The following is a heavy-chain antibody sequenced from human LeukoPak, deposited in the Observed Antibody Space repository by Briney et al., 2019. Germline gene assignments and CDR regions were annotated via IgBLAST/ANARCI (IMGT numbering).Heavy chain of an antibody. V-gene: IGHV5-51*01. CDR2: IYPGDSDT. D-gene: IGHD3-10*01. Sequence: GESLKISCKGSGYSFTSYWIGWVRQMPGKGLEWMGIIYPGDSDTRYSPSFQGQVTISADKSISTAYLQWSSLKASDTAMYYCAILEKSMVRGVIHDDYYYYYYMDVWGKGTTVTISS. CDR3: AILEKSMVRGVIHDDYYYYYYMDV. CDR1: GYSFTSYW. J-gene: IGHJ6*03.